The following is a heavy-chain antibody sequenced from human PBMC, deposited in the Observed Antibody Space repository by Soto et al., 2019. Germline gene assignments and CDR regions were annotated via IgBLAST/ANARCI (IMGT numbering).Heavy chain of an antibody. CDR2: ISSGSVHI. CDR3: ARYDAIKAFDL. J-gene: IGHJ3*01. CDR1: GFTFNSYS. Sequence: EVELVESGGGLVKPGGSLRLSCAASGFTFNSYSVNWVRQAPGKGLEWVASISSGSVHIDFADSVKGRFTISRDEVTNSVSLQMDSLRVDDTGIDYCARYDAIKAFDLGGQGTMVTVSS. D-gene: IGHD1-1*01. V-gene: IGHV3-21*02.